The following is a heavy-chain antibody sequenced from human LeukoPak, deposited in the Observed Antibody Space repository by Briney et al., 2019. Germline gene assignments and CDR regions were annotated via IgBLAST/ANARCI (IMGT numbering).Heavy chain of an antibody. V-gene: IGHV4-34*01. CDR1: GGSFSGYY. Sequence: SETLSLTCAVYGGSFSGYYWSWIRQPPGKGLEWIGEINHSGSTNYNPSLKSRVTISVDTSKNQFSLKLSSVTAADTAVYYCARGRARYYDSSVFAFDIWGQGTMVTVSS. D-gene: IGHD3-22*01. CDR3: ARGRARYYDSSVFAFDI. CDR2: INHSGST. J-gene: IGHJ3*02.